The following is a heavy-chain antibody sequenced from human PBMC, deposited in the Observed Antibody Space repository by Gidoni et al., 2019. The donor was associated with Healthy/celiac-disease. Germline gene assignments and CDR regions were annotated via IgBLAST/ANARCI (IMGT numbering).Heavy chain of an antibody. J-gene: IGHJ4*02. CDR2: ISYSGST. Sequence: QVQLQESGPGLVKPSETLSLTCPVSGGSISSYYWSWIRQPPGKGLEWIGYISYSGSTNNNPSLKSRVTISVDTSKNQFSLKLSSVIAADTAVYYCARGGPILAKLGYFDYWGQGTLVTVSS. CDR3: ARGGPILAKLGYFDY. V-gene: IGHV4-59*01. D-gene: IGHD2-2*02. CDR1: GGSISSYY.